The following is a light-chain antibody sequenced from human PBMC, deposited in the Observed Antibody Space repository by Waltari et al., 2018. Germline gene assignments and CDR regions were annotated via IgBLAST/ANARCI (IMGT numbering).Light chain of an antibody. CDR3: QQYNSYLWT. V-gene: IGKV1-5*03. CDR2: KAS. CDR1: QSIYTW. Sequence: DIQLTQSPSTLSASVGDRVTITCRASQSIYTWLVWYQLKPGKAPKLLIYKASSLESGVPSRFSGSGSGTEFTLTISSLQPDDFATYYCQQYNSYLWTFGQGTKVEIK. J-gene: IGKJ1*01.